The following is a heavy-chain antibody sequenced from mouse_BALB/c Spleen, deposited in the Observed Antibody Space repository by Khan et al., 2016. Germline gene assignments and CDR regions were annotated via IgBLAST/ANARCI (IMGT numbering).Heavy chain of an antibody. V-gene: IGHV3-2*02. CDR3: ARAPTATRYFDV. CDR2: ITYSGST. CDR1: GYSITSDYA. D-gene: IGHD1-2*01. Sequence: EVQLQESGPGLVKPSQSLSLTCTVTGYSITSDYAWNWIRQFPGNKLEWMAYITYSGSTTYNPSLNSRISITRDTSKNQFFLQLKSVTTEDTATYSCARAPTATRYFDVWGAGTTVTVSS. J-gene: IGHJ1*01.